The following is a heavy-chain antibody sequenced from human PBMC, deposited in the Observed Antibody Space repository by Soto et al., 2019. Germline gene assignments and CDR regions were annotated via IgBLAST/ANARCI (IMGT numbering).Heavy chain of an antibody. CDR3: ARYGSGESNRGSCYSPFDY. V-gene: IGHV4-30-4*01. CDR1: GRSISSVNYY. Sequence: QVQLQESGPGLVKPSQTLSLTCTVSGRSISSVNYYWSWIRQPPGKGLEWIGYIYYSGSTYYNPSLRSRVTISVDTSKNQFSLKLSSVTAADTAVYYCARYGSGESNRGSCYSPFDYWGQGTLVTVSS. CDR2: IYYSGST. D-gene: IGHD2-15*01. J-gene: IGHJ4*02.